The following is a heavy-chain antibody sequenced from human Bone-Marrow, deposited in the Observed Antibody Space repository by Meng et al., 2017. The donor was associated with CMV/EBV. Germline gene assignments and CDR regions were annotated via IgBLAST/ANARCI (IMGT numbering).Heavy chain of an antibody. CDR3: ARAPPRYSSSWYSRGNYYYYGMDV. J-gene: IGHJ6*02. CDR2: IYYSGST. V-gene: IGHV4-61*01. CDR1: GGSVSSGSYY. D-gene: IGHD6-13*01. Sequence: GSLRLSCTVSGGSVSSGSYYWSWIRQPPGKGLEWIGYIYYSGSTNYNPSLKSRVTISVDTSKNQFSLKLSSVTAADTAVYYCARAPPRYSSSWYSRGNYYYYGMDVWGQGTTVTVSS.